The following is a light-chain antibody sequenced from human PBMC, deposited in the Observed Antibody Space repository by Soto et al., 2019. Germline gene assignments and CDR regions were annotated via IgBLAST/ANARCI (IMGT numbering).Light chain of an antibody. J-gene: IGKJ4*01. CDR1: QSISVW. V-gene: IGKV1-5*03. CDR3: QQSNSYPLT. Sequence: DIQMTQSPSTLSASVGDRVTITCRASQSISVWLAWYQQKPGKAPNLLIYKASTLESGVPSRFSGSGSGTEFTFTISSLQPDDFASYYCQQSNSYPLTIGGGTKVEIK. CDR2: KAS.